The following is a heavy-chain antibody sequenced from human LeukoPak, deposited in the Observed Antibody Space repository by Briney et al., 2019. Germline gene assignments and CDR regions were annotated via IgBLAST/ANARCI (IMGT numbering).Heavy chain of an antibody. V-gene: IGHV4-39*07. CDR2: INHSGST. Sequence: SETLSLTCTVSGASISGSGYYWSWIRQPPGKGLEWIGEINHSGSTNYNPSLKSRVTISVDTSKNQFSLKLSSVTAADTAVYYCARVCKRFRTITFGGVIAAFDIWGQGTMVTVSS. J-gene: IGHJ3*02. CDR1: GASISGSGYY. CDR3: ARVCKRFRTITFGGVIAAFDI. D-gene: IGHD3-16*02.